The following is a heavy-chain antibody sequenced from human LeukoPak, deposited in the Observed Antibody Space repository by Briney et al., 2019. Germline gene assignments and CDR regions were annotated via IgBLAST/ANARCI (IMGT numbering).Heavy chain of an antibody. Sequence: SQTLSLTCAASGGSISSGGYAWSWIRQPPGKGLEWIGYIYHSGSTYYNPSLKSRVTISVDRSKNQFSLKLSSVTAADTAVYYCARAPYYYDSSGYHYYYGMDVWGQGTTVTVSS. D-gene: IGHD3-22*01. CDR3: ARAPYYYDSSGYHYYYGMDV. J-gene: IGHJ6*02. V-gene: IGHV4-30-2*01. CDR2: IYHSGST. CDR1: GGSISSGGYA.